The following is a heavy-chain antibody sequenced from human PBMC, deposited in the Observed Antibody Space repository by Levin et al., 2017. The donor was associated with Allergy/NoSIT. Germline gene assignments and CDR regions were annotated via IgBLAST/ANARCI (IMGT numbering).Heavy chain of an antibody. D-gene: IGHD4-23*01. J-gene: IGHJ4*02. CDR3: ARGSPDPVVTAGDY. CDR1: GFSFSSYA. CDR2: IWYDGSNK. Sequence: SCTTSGFSFSSYAMHWVRQAPGKGLEWVAFIWYDGSNKDYADSVKGRFTISKDNSKNTLYLQMNSLRAEDTAVYYCARGSPDPVVTAGDYWGRGTLVTVSS. V-gene: IGHV3-33*01.